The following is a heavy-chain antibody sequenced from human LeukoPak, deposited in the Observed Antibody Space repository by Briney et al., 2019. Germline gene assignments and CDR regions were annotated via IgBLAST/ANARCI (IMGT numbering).Heavy chain of an antibody. CDR3: ARAGYSSSWYKD. CDR2: INHSGST. V-gene: IGHV4-34*01. CDR1: GGSLSGYY. Sequence: PSETLSLTCDVYGGSLSGYYWSWIRQPPGKGLEWIGEINHSGSTNYNPPLKSRVTISVDTSKNQFSLKLSSVTAADTAVYCCARAGYSSSWYKDWGQGTLVTVSS. D-gene: IGHD6-13*01. J-gene: IGHJ4*02.